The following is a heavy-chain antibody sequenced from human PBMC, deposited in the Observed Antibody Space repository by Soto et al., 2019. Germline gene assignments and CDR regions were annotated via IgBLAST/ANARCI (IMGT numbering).Heavy chain of an antibody. D-gene: IGHD2-21*02. CDR2: IVVGSGNT. CDR1: GFTFTSSA. V-gene: IGHV1-58*02. J-gene: IGHJ5*02. Sequence: QMQLVQSGPEVKKPGTSVKVSCKASGFTFTSSAMQWVRQARGQRLEWIGWIVVGSGNTNYAQKCQERVTITRDMSTSTAYMELSSLRSEDTAVYYCAAIPAYCGGDCYSPFDPWGQGTLVTVSS. CDR3: AAIPAYCGGDCYSPFDP.